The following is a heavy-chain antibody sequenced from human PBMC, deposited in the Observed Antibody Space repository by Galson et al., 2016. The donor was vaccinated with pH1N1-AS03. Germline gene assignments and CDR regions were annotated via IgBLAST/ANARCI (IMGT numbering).Heavy chain of an antibody. V-gene: IGHV1-69*08. D-gene: IGHD5-24*01. CDR3: ARVGGEGYNWYFYGMDV. CDR1: GGTFSRST. Sequence: SVKVSCKASGGTFSRSTISWVRQAPGHGLEWMGRIIPIFNTINYAQKLRGRVTMTTDTSTSTAYMELRSLRSDDTAVYYCARVGGEGYNWYFYGMDVWGQGTTVTVSS. J-gene: IGHJ6*02. CDR2: IIPIFNTI.